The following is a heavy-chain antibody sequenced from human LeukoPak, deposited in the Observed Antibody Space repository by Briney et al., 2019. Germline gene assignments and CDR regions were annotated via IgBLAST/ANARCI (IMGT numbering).Heavy chain of an antibody. D-gene: IGHD3-22*01. CDR1: GGSISSYY. CDR3: ARVPIYYYDSSGYLDAFDI. Sequence: SETLSLTGTVSGGSISSYYWSWIRQPAGKGLEWIGRIYTSGSTNYNPSLKSRVTMSVDTSKNQFSLKLSSVTAADTAVYYCARVPIYYYDSSGYLDAFDIWGQGTMVTVSS. CDR2: IYTSGST. J-gene: IGHJ3*02. V-gene: IGHV4-4*07.